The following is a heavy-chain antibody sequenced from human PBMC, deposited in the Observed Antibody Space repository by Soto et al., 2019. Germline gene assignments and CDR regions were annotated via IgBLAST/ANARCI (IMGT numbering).Heavy chain of an antibody. Sequence: ASVKVSCKASGGTFSSYAISWVRQAPGQGLEWMGWINPNSGGTNYAQKFQGRVTMTRDTSISTAYMELSGLRSDDTAVYYCARDQVTGTTFRYHYYGMAVWGQGTTVTVPS. V-gene: IGHV1-2*02. J-gene: IGHJ6*02. D-gene: IGHD1-7*01. CDR1: GGTFSSYA. CDR3: ARDQVTGTTFRYHYYGMAV. CDR2: INPNSGGT.